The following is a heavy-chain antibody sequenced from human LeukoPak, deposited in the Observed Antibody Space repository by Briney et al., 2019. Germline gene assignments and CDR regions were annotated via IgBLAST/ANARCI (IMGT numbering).Heavy chain of an antibody. CDR2: FYYSGST. V-gene: IGHV4-59*12. CDR3: ARDLSFQH. Sequence: PSETLSLTCTVSGASISTYYWSWIRQPPGKGLEWIGYFYYSGSTNYNPSLKSRVTISVETSKNQFSLKLSSVTAADTAVYYCARDLSFQHWGQGTLVTVSS. CDR1: GASISTYY. J-gene: IGHJ1*01.